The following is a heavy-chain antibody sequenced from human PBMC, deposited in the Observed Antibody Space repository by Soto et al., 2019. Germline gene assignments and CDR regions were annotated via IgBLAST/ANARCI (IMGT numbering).Heavy chain of an antibody. Sequence: SETLSLTCAVYGGYFSGYYWSWIRQPPGKGLEWIGEINHSGSTNYNPSLKSRVAISVDTSKNQFSLKLSSVTAADTAVYYCARGSRCSSTSCYFYFDYWGQGTLVTVSS. CDR2: INHSGST. CDR1: GGYFSGYY. CDR3: ARGSRCSSTSCYFYFDY. D-gene: IGHD2-2*01. V-gene: IGHV4-34*01. J-gene: IGHJ4*02.